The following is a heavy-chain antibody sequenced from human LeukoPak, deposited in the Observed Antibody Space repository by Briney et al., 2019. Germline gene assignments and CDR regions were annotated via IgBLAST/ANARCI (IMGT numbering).Heavy chain of an antibody. D-gene: IGHD5-18*01. CDR1: GFTFGDYA. CDR2: ISSSSSTI. CDR3: ARPWIQLWSPYDY. Sequence: PGGSLRLSCTTSGFTFGDYAMTWVRQAPGKGLEWVSYISSSSSTIYYADSVKGRFTISRDNAKNSLYLQMNSLRAEDTAVYYCARPWIQLWSPYDYWGQGTLVTVSS. J-gene: IGHJ4*02. V-gene: IGHV3-48*01.